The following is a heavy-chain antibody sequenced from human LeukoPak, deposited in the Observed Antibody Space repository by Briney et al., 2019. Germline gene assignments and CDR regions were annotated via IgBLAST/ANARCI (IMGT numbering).Heavy chain of an antibody. CDR1: GGSISSYY. CDR2: IYYSGST. V-gene: IGHV4-59*01. J-gene: IGHJ4*02. CDR3: ARGPYSDY. Sequence: SETLSLTCTVSGGSISSYYWSWIQQPPGKGLEWIGYIYYSGSTNYNPSLKSRVTISVDTSKNQFSLKLSSVTAADTAVYYCARGPYSDYWGQGTLVTVSS. D-gene: IGHD5-18*01.